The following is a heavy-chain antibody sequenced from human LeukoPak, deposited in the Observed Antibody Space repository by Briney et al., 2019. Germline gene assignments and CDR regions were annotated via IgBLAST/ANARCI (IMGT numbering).Heavy chain of an antibody. V-gene: IGHV3-21*01. CDR2: ISSSSRYI. D-gene: IGHD6-6*01. J-gene: IGHJ4*02. Sequence: GGSLRLSCAASGFTFSGYSMNWVRQAPGKGLEWVSSISSSSRYIYYVDSVKGRFTISRDNSKNTLYLQMNSLRAEDTAVYYCAKPAVGSSGNFDYWGQGTLVTVSS. CDR1: GFTFSGYS. CDR3: AKPAVGSSGNFDY.